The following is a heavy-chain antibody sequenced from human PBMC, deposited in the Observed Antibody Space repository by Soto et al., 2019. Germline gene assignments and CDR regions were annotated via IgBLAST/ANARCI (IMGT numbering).Heavy chain of an antibody. CDR3: AKDRDSSGYYYSYYFDY. V-gene: IGHV3-30*18. CDR2: ISYDGSNK. J-gene: IGHJ4*02. CDR1: GFTFSSYG. D-gene: IGHD3-22*01. Sequence: PGGSLRLSCAASGFTFSSYGMHWVRQAPGKGLEWVAVISYDGSNKYYADSVKGRFTISRDNSKNTLYLQMNSLRAEDTAVYYCAKDRDSSGYYYSYYFDYWGQGTLVTVPQ.